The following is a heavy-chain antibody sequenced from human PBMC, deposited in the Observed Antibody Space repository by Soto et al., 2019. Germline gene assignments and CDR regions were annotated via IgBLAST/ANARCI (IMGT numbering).Heavy chain of an antibody. CDR2: ISWNSGSI. CDR3: AKDIAGSGWYSFQD. Sequence: EVQLVESGGGLVQPGRSLRLSCAASGFTFDDYAMHWVRQARGKGLEWVSGISWNSGSIGYADSVKGRFTISRDNAKYSLYLQMNSLRAEDTALYYCAKDIAGSGWYSFQDWGQGTLVTVSS. D-gene: IGHD6-19*01. J-gene: IGHJ1*01. V-gene: IGHV3-9*01. CDR1: GFTFDDYA.